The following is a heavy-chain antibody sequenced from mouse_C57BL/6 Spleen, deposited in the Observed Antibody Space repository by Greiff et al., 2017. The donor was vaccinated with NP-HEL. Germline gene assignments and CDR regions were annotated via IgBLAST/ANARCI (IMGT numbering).Heavy chain of an antibody. Sequence: EVQLQQSVAELVRPGASVKLSCTASGFNFTNTYMHWVKQRPEQGLEWIGRIDPANGNTKYDPKFQGKATITADTSSNTAYMQLSSLTSEDTAIYYVATPITTVVARAMDYWGQGTSVTVSS. CDR3: ATPITTVVARAMDY. D-gene: IGHD1-1*01. CDR2: IDPANGNT. CDR1: GFNFTNTY. V-gene: IGHV14-3*01. J-gene: IGHJ4*01.